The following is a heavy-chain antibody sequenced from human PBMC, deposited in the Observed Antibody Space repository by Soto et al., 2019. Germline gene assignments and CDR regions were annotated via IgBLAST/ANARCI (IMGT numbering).Heavy chain of an antibody. D-gene: IGHD3-3*01. Sequence: SETLSLTCTVSGGSISSGGYYWSWIRQPPGKGLEWIEYIYYSGSTNYNPSITSRVTISVDTSKNQFSLTLSSVTAEDTAVYYCARVNYDFWSGYSPYYYYYGMDVWGQGTTVTVSS. CDR1: GGSISSGGYY. J-gene: IGHJ6*02. CDR2: IYYSGST. CDR3: ARVNYDFWSGYSPYYYYYGMDV. V-gene: IGHV4-61*08.